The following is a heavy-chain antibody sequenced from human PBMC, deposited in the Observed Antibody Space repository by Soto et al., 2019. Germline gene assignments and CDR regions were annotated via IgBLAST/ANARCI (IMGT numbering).Heavy chain of an antibody. V-gene: IGHV1-18*01. CDR1: GYAFTTYG. J-gene: IGHJ4*02. D-gene: IGHD1-1*01. Sequence: QVHLVQSGAEVKKPGASVKVSCQGSGYAFTTYGITWVRQAPGQGLEWMGWISAHNGNTNYAQKLQGRVTVTRDTSTSTAYMERRSLRYVDTAVYYCARGRYGDYWGQGALVTVSS. CDR2: ISAHNGNT. CDR3: ARGRYGDY.